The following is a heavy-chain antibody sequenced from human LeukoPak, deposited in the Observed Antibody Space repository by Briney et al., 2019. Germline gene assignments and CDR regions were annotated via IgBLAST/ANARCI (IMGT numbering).Heavy chain of an antibody. CDR2: FDPEDGET. V-gene: IGHV1-24*01. D-gene: IGHD3-9*01. Sequence: GASVKVSCKVSGYTLTEFSIHWVRQAPGKGLEWMGGFDPEDGETIYAQKFQGRVTMTEDTSTDTAYMELSSLRSEDTAVYYCATDILTGYPVGYWGQGTLVTVSS. CDR3: ATDILTGYPVGY. J-gene: IGHJ4*02. CDR1: GYTLTEFS.